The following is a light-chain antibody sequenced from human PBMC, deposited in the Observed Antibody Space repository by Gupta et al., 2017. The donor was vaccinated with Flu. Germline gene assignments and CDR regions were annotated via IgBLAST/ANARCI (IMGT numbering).Light chain of an antibody. CDR2: DVS. CDR1: SSDVGGYYY. J-gene: IGLJ2*01. Sequence: QSALTQPRSVSGSPGQAVTIPCTGTSSDVGGYYYVSWYQQHTGKAPKLIIYDVSKGPTGVPDRFSGSKSCNTASQTISGLKAEDEADYSCCSYAGSYTFVVFGGGTKLTVL. CDR3: CSYAGSYTFVV. V-gene: IGLV2-11*01.